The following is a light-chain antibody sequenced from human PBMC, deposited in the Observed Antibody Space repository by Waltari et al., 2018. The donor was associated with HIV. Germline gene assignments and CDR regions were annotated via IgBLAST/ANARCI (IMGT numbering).Light chain of an antibody. Sequence: DIQMTQSPSSLSASVGDGVTITCRASQSISRYLNWYQQKPGKAPKLLIHSTSRLQRGGPSRFSGSGFGTEFTLTISGLQFEDSATYYCQQSYTSPHTFGQGTNVEIK. J-gene: IGKJ2*01. CDR1: QSISRY. CDR2: STS. V-gene: IGKV1-39*01. CDR3: QQSYTSPHT.